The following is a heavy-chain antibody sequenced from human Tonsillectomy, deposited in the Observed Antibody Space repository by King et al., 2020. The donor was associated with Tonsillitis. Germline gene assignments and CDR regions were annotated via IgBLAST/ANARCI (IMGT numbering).Heavy chain of an antibody. J-gene: IGHJ2*01. Sequence: VQLVESGAEVKKPGASVKVSCKASGYTFTGYYMHWVRQAPGQGLEGMGWINPNSGGTNYAQKFQGRVTMTRATSISTAYMELSRLRSDDTAVYYCARGGPPKVWYFDLWGRGTLVTVSS. D-gene: IGHD3-16*01. CDR3: ARGGPPKVWYFDL. CDR1: GYTFTGYY. CDR2: INPNSGGT. V-gene: IGHV1-2*02.